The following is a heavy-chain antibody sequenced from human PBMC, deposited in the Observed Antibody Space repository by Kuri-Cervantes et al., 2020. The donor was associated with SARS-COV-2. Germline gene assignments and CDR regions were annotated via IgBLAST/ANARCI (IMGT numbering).Heavy chain of an antibody. CDR1: GGSISSGGYS. CDR3: ARISTYYFDY. CDR2: IYHSGCT. J-gene: IGHJ4*02. Sequence: SQTLSLTCAVSGGSISSGGYSWSWIRQPPGKGLEWIGFIYHSGCTCYNPSLKSRVTISVDRSKNQFSLKLTSVTAADTAVYYCARISTYYFDYWGQGTLVTVSS. V-gene: IGHV4-30-2*01.